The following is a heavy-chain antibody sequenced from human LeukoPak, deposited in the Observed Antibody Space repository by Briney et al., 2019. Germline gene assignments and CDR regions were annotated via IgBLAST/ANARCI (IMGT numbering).Heavy chain of an antibody. CDR3: ARGTSSGYYLGDY. CDR1: GFTFSSYS. CDR2: ISSSSSYI. V-gene: IGHV3-21*01. D-gene: IGHD3-22*01. Sequence: GGSLRLSCAASGFTFSSYSMNWVRQAPGKGLEWVSSISSSSSYIYYADSVKGRSTISRDNAKNSLYLQMNSLRAEDTAVYYCARGTSSGYYLGDYWGQGTLVTVSS. J-gene: IGHJ4*02.